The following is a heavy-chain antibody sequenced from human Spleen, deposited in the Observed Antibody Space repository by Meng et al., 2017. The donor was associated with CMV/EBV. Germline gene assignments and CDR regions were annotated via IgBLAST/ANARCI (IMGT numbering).Heavy chain of an antibody. V-gene: IGHV4-39*07. CDR3: ARSTLRESSTSCSRFDP. Sequence: SETLSLTCTVSGGSISSSSYYWGWIRQPPGKGLEWIGSIYHSGSTYYNPSLKSRVTISVDTSKNQFSLKLSSVTAADTAVYYCARSTLRESSTSCSRFDPWGQGTLVTVSS. CDR1: GGSISSSSYY. CDR2: IYHSGST. J-gene: IGHJ5*02. D-gene: IGHD2-2*01.